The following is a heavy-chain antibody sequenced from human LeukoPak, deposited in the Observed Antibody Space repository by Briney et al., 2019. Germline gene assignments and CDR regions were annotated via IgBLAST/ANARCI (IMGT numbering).Heavy chain of an antibody. V-gene: IGHV4-59*01. CDR1: GGSISSYY. Sequence: SETLSLTCTVSGGSISSYYWSWIRRPPGKGLEWIGYIYYSGSTNYNPSLKSRVTISVKTSKNQFSLKLSSVTAADTAVYYCARATGYMIEDYFDYWGQGTLVTVSS. CDR3: ARATGYMIEDYFDY. D-gene: IGHD3-22*01. CDR2: IYYSGST. J-gene: IGHJ4*02.